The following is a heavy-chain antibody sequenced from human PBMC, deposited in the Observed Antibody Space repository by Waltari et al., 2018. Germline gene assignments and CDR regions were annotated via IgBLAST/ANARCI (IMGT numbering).Heavy chain of an antibody. CDR3: AREAITMVQGGLGNWFDP. D-gene: IGHD3-10*01. Sequence: QVQLVQSGAEVKKPGSSVKVSCKASGGTFSSYAISWVRQAPGHGLEWMGGIIPILGIANYAQKFQGRVTITADKSTSTAYMELSSLRSEDTAVYYCAREAITMVQGGLGNWFDPWGQGTLVTVSS. CDR1: GGTFSSYA. V-gene: IGHV1-69*10. J-gene: IGHJ5*02. CDR2: IIPILGIA.